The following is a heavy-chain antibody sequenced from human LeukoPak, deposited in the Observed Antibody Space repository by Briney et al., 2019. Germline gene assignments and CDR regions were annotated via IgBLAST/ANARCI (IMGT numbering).Heavy chain of an antibody. CDR1: GFTFSNFW. CDR2: INTDGRST. Sequence: GGSLRLSCAASGFTFSNFWLHWVRQVPGKGLVWVSRINTDGRSTAYADSVKGRFTISRDNSKNTLYLQMNSLRAEDTAVYYCAKARSSGSYYFDYWGQGTLVTVSS. D-gene: IGHD1-26*01. J-gene: IGHJ4*02. V-gene: IGHV3-74*01. CDR3: AKARSSGSYYFDY.